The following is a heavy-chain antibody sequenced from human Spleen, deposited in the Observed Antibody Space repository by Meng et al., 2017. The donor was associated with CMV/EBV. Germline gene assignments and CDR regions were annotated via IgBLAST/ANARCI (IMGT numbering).Heavy chain of an antibody. CDR2: ISSSGGYM. CDR3: ARGYSGYDYFDY. CDR1: GFPFSTYN. D-gene: IGHD5-12*01. Sequence: FAASGFPFSTYNVNWVRQAPGKGLEWVSSISSSGGYMYYTDSVKGRFTISRDNAKNSLYLQMNSLRAEDTAVYYCARGYSGYDYFDYWGQGTLVTVSS. V-gene: IGHV3-21*01. J-gene: IGHJ4*02.